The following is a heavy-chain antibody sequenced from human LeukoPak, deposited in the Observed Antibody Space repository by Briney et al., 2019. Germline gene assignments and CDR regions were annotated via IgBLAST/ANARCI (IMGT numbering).Heavy chain of an antibody. D-gene: IGHD6-13*01. CDR3: AREARVQQLVTYFDY. V-gene: IGHV4-31*03. CDR1: GGSISSSSYY. J-gene: IGHJ4*02. CDR2: IYYSGST. Sequence: SETLSLTCTVSGGSISSSSYYWGWIRQPPGKGLEWIGYIYYSGSTYYNPSLKSRVTISVDTPKNQFSLKLSSVTAADTAVYYCAREARVQQLVTYFDYWGQGTLVTVSS.